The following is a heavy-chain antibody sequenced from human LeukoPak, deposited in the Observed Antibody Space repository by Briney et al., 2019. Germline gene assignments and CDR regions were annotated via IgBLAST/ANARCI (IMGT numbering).Heavy chain of an antibody. CDR2: IDFEGVDK. Sequence: GGSLRLSCAASGFTFNNIGMHWVRQAPGKGLEFVSFIDFEGVDKYYADSVKGRFTMSKDYSKATLYLQMNSLRPEDTAIYYCAKDLHGGYSSDYWGQGTLVTVSS. V-gene: IGHV3-30*02. CDR1: GFTFNNIG. J-gene: IGHJ4*02. CDR3: AKDLHGGYSSDY. D-gene: IGHD4-23*01.